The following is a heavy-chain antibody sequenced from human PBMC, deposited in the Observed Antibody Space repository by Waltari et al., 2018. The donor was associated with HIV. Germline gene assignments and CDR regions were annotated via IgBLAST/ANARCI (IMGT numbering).Heavy chain of an antibody. J-gene: IGHJ4*02. Sequence: EVQLLESGGGLVQPGGSLRLSWAASGLTFINYVFTWVRQAPGKGLEWVSVISGSGATTYYAASVKGRFTISRDNSKNTLYLQISSLRAEDTAVYYCAKRPSSSNLGWYFDYWGQGTLVTVSS. V-gene: IGHV3-23*01. CDR1: GLTFINYV. D-gene: IGHD6-6*01. CDR3: AKRPSSSNLGWYFDY. CDR2: ISGSGATT.